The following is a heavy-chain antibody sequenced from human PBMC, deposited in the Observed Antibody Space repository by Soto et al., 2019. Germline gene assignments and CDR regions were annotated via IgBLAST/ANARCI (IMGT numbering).Heavy chain of an antibody. CDR2: VYYRGNA. Sequence: QLQLQESGPGLVKPSETLSLTCSVSDDSINSDKYYWGWIRQPPGKGLEWIGSVYYRGNAYYNPSLQTRVTIPLDQSKSQFPLKLNSVTAADSAGYFCARLEGLATISYYFDFWGPGALVTVSS. J-gene: IGHJ4*02. CDR1: DDSINSDKYY. V-gene: IGHV4-39*01. D-gene: IGHD3-9*01. CDR3: ARLEGLATISYYFDF.